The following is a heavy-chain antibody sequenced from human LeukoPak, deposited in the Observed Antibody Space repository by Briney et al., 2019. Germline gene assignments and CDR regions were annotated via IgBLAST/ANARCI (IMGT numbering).Heavy chain of an antibody. CDR2: ICYSGTT. Sequence: SETLSLNCPVSGGSISSSCWSWIRQPPGKGLEWIGYICYSGTTNYNPSLKSRVTISVDTSKNQFSLKLNSVTAADTAMYYWATSESGPINHWGQGALVTVSS. J-gene: IGHJ5*02. V-gene: IGHV4-59*01. CDR1: GGSISSSC. CDR3: ATSESGPINH. D-gene: IGHD1-14*01.